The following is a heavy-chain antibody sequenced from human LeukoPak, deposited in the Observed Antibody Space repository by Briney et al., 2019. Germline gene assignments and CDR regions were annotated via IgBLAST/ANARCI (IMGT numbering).Heavy chain of an antibody. CDR1: GYTFTDYY. Sequence: ASVKVSCKASGYTFTDYYIHWVRQAPGQGREWMGWINPNSGGTNYAHKFQGRVTMTSDTSISTVYMDLSSLNSDDTAVYYCARDVGSLVVDYWGQGTLVPVSS. CDR2: INPNSGGT. D-gene: IGHD2-8*02. J-gene: IGHJ4*02. V-gene: IGHV1-2*07. CDR3: ARDVGSLVVDY.